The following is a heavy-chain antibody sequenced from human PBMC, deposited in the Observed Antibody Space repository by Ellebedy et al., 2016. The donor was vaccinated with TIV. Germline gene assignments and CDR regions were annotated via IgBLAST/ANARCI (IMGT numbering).Heavy chain of an antibody. Sequence: AASVKVSCKASGYTFTSYYIHWVRQAPGQGLEWMGIINPSGGSTSYTQKFQGRVTMTRDTSTSTVYMELSRLRSEDTAVYYCARDVEGGTLPAHDHWGQGTLVTVSS. CDR2: INPSGGST. CDR1: GYTFTSYY. J-gene: IGHJ5*02. D-gene: IGHD3-16*01. V-gene: IGHV1-46*01. CDR3: ARDVEGGTLPAHDH.